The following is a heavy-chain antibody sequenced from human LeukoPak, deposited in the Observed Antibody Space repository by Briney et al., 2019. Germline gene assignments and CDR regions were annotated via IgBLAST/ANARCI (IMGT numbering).Heavy chain of an antibody. V-gene: IGHV1-2*02. Sequence: VASVKVSCKASGYTFTGYYMYWVRQAPGQGLEWMGWINPNSGGTNYAQKFQGRVTMTRDTSISTAYMELSRLRSDDTAVYYCARRSSSSFFLDYWGQGTLVTVSS. D-gene: IGHD6-13*01. CDR1: GYTFTGYY. CDR3: ARRSSSSFFLDY. CDR2: INPNSGGT. J-gene: IGHJ4*02.